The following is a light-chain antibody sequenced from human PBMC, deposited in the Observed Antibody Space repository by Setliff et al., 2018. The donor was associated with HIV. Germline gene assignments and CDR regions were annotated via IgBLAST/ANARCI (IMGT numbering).Light chain of an antibody. CDR3: SSYAGSNTCV. Sequence: QSALTQPPSASGSPGQSVTISCTGTSGDVGGCAFVPWYQQLSGKAPKLLIYEVNKRPSGVPDRFSGSRSGNTASLTVSGLQAEDEAVYYCSSYAGSNTCVFGTGTKVTVL. V-gene: IGLV2-8*01. CDR2: EVN. CDR1: SGDVGGCAF. J-gene: IGLJ1*01.